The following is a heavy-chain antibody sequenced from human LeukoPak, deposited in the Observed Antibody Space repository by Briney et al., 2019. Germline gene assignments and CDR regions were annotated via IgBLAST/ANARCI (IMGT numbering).Heavy chain of an antibody. CDR3: ARDGTPFDS. Sequence: PGGSLGLSCAASGFTFRSYWMSWVRQPPGKGLEWVANIKQDGSEKYYVDSVRGRFTISRDNAKNSVYLQMSSLRAEDTAVYYCARDGTPFDSWGQGTLVTPSA. J-gene: IGHJ4*02. CDR1: GFTFRSYW. D-gene: IGHD1-26*01. V-gene: IGHV3-7*01. CDR2: IKQDGSEK.